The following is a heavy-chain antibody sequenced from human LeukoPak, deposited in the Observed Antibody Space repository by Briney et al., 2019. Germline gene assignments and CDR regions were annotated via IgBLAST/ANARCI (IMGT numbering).Heavy chain of an antibody. J-gene: IGHJ4*02. V-gene: IGHV1-69*05. CDR1: GGTFSSYA. D-gene: IGHD3-10*01. CDR2: IIPIFGTA. Sequence: SVKVSCKASGGTFSSYAISWVRQAPGQGPEWMGGIIPIFGTANYAQKFQGRVTITTDESTSTAYMELSSLRSEDTAVYYCARDRGYYYGSGSYTNWGQGTLVTVSS. CDR3: ARDRGYYYGSGSYTN.